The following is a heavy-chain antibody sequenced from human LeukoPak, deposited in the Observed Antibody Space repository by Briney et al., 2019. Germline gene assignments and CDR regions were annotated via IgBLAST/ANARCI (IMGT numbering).Heavy chain of an antibody. J-gene: IGHJ5*02. CDR3: ARAAYYDSSGPTPQSENWFDP. Sequence: ASVKVSCKASGYTFTAYYMHWVRQAPGQGLEWMGWISAYNGNTNYAQKLQGRVTMTTDTSTSTAYMELRSLRSDDTAVYYCARAAYYDSSGPTPQSENWFDPWGQGTLVTVSS. D-gene: IGHD3-22*01. V-gene: IGHV1-18*04. CDR2: ISAYNGNT. CDR1: GYTFTAYY.